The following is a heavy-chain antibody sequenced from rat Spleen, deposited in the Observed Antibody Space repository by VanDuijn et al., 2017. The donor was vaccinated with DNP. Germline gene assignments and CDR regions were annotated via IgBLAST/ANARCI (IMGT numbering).Heavy chain of an antibody. CDR3: ATHLDS. J-gene: IGHJ2*01. V-gene: IGHV5-7*01. CDR2: ISYDGSGT. CDR1: GFTFSDYN. Sequence: EVHLVESGGGLVQPGRSLKLSCAASGFTFSDYNMAWVRQAPKMGLEWVATISYDGSGTYYRDSVKGRFTISRDNAKSTLYLQMDSLRSEDTATYYCATHLDSWGQGVMVTVSS. D-gene: IGHD3-1*01.